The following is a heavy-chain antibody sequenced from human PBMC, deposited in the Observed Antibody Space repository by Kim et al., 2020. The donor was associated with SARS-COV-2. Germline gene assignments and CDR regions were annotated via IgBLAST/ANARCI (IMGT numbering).Heavy chain of an antibody. Sequence: NTRYAQKVQARVSITRDTSATTAYLELSGLRSEDTAVYYCAREAVAGSFDHWGQGTLVTVSS. D-gene: IGHD6-19*01. CDR2: NT. J-gene: IGHJ4*02. V-gene: IGHV1-3*01. CDR3: AREAVAGSFDH.